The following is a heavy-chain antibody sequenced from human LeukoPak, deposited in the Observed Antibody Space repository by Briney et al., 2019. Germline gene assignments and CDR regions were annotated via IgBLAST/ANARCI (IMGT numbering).Heavy chain of an antibody. D-gene: IGHD3-22*01. CDR1: GGSISSSSYY. Sequence: SESLSLTCTVSGGSISSSSYYWGWIRQPPGKGLEWIGSIYYSGSTYYNPSLKSRVTISVDTSKNQFSLKLSSVTAADTAVYYCARRRRKIYDSSGYYAFDIWGQGTMVTVSS. J-gene: IGHJ3*02. CDR3: ARRRRKIYDSSGYYAFDI. CDR2: IYYSGST. V-gene: IGHV4-39*01.